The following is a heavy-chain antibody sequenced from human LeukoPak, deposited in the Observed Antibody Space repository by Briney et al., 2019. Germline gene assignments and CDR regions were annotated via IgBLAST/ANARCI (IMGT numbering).Heavy chain of an antibody. D-gene: IGHD3-10*01. J-gene: IGHJ4*02. Sequence: ASVKVSCKASGYTFTSYGISWVRQAPGQGLEWMGWISAYNGNTNYAQKLQGRVTMTTDTSTSTAYMELRSLRSDDTAVYYCARDFQLLWFGELGYWGQGTLVTVSS. CDR1: GYTFTSYG. CDR2: ISAYNGNT. V-gene: IGHV1-18*01. CDR3: ARDFQLLWFGELGY.